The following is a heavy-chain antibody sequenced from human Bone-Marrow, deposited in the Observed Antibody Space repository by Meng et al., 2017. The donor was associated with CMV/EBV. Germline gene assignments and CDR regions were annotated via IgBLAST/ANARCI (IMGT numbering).Heavy chain of an antibody. CDR2: IIPIFGTA. V-gene: IGHV1-69*01. Sequence: QVLVVECGAEVRKPGSSVKVSCKASGGTFSSYAISWVRQAPGQGLEWMGGIIPIFGTANYAQKFQGRVTITADESTSTAYMELSSLRSEDTAVYYCARDHGDTAFDYWGQGTLVTVSS. CDR1: GGTFSSYA. CDR3: ARDHGDTAFDY. D-gene: IGHD5-18*01. J-gene: IGHJ4*02.